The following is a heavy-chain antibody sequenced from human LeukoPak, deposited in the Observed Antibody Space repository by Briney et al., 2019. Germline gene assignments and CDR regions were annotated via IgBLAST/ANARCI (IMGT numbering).Heavy chain of an antibody. J-gene: IGHJ4*02. V-gene: IGHV3-33*01. CDR3: ARDWYQSPFDY. CDR1: GFTFRSYG. Sequence: PGGSLRLSCVASGFTFRSYGIHWVRQAPGKGLEWLAFIWYDEITKNYADSVKGRFTISRDNAKNPLYLQMNSLRAEDTAVYYCARDWYQSPFDYWGQGTLVTVSS. D-gene: IGHD2-2*01. CDR2: IWYDEITK.